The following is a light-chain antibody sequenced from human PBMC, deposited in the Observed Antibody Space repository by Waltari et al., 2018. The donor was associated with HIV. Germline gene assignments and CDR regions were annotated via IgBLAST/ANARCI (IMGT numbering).Light chain of an antibody. J-gene: IGLJ2*01. CDR1: SSDVGGYNY. V-gene: IGLV2-14*01. Sequence: QSALTQPASVSGSPGQSITISCTGTSSDVGGYNYVSWYQQHPGKAPKLMIYDVSKRPSGVSNRFSGSKSGNTASLTISGLQAEDEADYYCSSSSSTVVFGGGTKLTVL. CDR3: SSSSSTVV. CDR2: DVS.